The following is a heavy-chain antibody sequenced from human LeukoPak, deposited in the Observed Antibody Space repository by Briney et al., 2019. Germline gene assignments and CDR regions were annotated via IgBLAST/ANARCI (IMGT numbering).Heavy chain of an antibody. CDR3: ASTGTTVTNYYYYYYMDV. J-gene: IGHJ6*03. Sequence: SVKVSCKASGGTFSSYAISWVRQAPGQGLEWMGGIIPIFGTANYAQKFQGRVTITADESTSTAYMELSSLRAEDTAVYYCASTGTTVTNYYYYYYMDVWGKGTTVTISS. V-gene: IGHV1-69*01. D-gene: IGHD4-17*01. CDR2: IIPIFGTA. CDR1: GGTFSSYA.